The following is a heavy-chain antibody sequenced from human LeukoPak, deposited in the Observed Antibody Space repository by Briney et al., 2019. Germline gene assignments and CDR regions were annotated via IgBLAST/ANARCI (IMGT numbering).Heavy chain of an antibody. CDR3: AREIRFYMDV. D-gene: IGHD3-3*01. V-gene: IGHV3-11*04. CDR2: ISSSGCTI. CDR1: GFTLSDYY. J-gene: IGHJ6*03. Sequence: GGSLRLSCAACGFTLSDYYMRWMRQAPGKALECVSYISSSGCTIYYADSVKGRFNNSSENAKNSLHLPVNSLRAEDTAVYYCAREIRFYMDVWGKGTTVTVSS.